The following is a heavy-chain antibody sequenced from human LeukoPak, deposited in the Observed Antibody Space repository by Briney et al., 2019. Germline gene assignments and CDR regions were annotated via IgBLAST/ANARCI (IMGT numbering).Heavy chain of an antibody. CDR1: GYSISSVYY. Sequence: SETLSLTCTVSGYSISSVYYWSWIRQPPGKGLEWIGYIYYSGSTYYNPSLKSRVTISVDTSKNQFSLKLSSVTAADTAVYYCARPSWGMADAFGIWGQGTMVTVSS. CDR3: ARPSWGMADAFGI. V-gene: IGHV4-30-4*08. CDR2: IYYSGST. J-gene: IGHJ3*02. D-gene: IGHD7-27*01.